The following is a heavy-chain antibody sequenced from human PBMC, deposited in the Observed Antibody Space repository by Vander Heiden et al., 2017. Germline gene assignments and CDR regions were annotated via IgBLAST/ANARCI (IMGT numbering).Heavy chain of an antibody. CDR1: GFTFSSYG. J-gene: IGHJ3*02. CDR3: ARGRSSGWYRDAFDI. Sequence: QVQLVESGGGVVQPGRSLGLPCAASGFTFSSYGMHGGRQAPGKGLEWVAVIWYDGSNKYYADSVKGRFTISRDNSKNTLYLQMNSLRAEDTAVYYCARGRSSGWYRDAFDIWGQGTMVTVSS. D-gene: IGHD6-19*01. V-gene: IGHV3-33*01. CDR2: IWYDGSNK.